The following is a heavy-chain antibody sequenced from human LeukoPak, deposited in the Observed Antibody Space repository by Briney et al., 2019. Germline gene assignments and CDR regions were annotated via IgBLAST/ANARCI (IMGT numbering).Heavy chain of an antibody. V-gene: IGHV1-18*01. Sequence: ASVKVSSQAFGYIFNDYGLSWVRHAPGQGLEWMGWISDYNGNTNYAPKFQGRVTMTTDTFTSTAYMELTSLTSDDTAVYYCARGYDKVDYWGQGTLVTVSS. CDR1: GYIFNDYG. CDR3: ARGYDKVDY. D-gene: IGHD3-9*01. J-gene: IGHJ4*02. CDR2: ISDYNGNT.